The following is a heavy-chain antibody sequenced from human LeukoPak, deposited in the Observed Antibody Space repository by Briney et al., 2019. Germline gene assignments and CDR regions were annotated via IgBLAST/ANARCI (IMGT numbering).Heavy chain of an antibody. CDR3: ARDVSPPEHASIVPAYAIDI. Sequence: ASVTVSCMASGYSFTSYYMHWVRQAPGPGLEWMGIINPSGGSTSYAQKFQGRVTMTRDTSTSTVYMELSSLRSEDTAVYYCARDVSPPEHASIVPAYAIDIWGQGTMVTVSS. CDR2: INPSGGST. CDR1: GYSFTSYY. V-gene: IGHV1-46*01. J-gene: IGHJ3*02. D-gene: IGHD2-2*01.